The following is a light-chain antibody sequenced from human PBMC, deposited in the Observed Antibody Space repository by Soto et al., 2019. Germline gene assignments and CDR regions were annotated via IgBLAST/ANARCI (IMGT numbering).Light chain of an antibody. CDR3: CSYAGSYAPV. Sequence: QSALTQPHSVSGSPRQSVTISCTGTSSDVGGYDYVSWYQHHPGKAPKLIIYDVSERPSGVPDRFSGSKSGNTGNTASLTISGLQAEDEADYYCCSYAGSYAPVFGSGTKVTVL. J-gene: IGLJ1*01. CDR2: DVS. V-gene: IGLV2-11*01. CDR1: SSDVGGYDY.